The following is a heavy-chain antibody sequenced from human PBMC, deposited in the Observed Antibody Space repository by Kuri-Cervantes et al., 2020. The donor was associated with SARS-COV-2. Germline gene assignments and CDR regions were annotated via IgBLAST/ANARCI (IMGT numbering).Heavy chain of an antibody. J-gene: IGHJ4*02. V-gene: IGHV3-30-3*01. CDR1: GFIFSDYF. CDR3: ARGKQDFDY. Sequence: GGSLRLSCAASGFIFSDYFLHWVRQAPGMGLEWVAVISYDASNKYYADSVKGRFTISRDNSKNTLFLQMNSLRAEDTAVYYCARGKQDFDYWGQGTLVTVSS. CDR2: ISYDASNK.